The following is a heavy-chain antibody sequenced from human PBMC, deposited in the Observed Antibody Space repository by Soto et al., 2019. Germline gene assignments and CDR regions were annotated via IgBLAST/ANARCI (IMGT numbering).Heavy chain of an antibody. CDR2: TNTGGTT. CDR1: GFTVNSNY. CDR3: AKGDGFILAV. V-gene: IGHV3-53*02. Sequence: EVQVLATGGGLIQPGGSLRLSCAASGFTVNSNYMSWVRQAPGEGLQWVSITNTGGTTYYADSVKVRFTVSRDNSKNTLYLQMNSLSAEDTAVYYCAKGDGFILAVWGQGTTVSVSS. J-gene: IGHJ6*02. D-gene: IGHD1-26*01.